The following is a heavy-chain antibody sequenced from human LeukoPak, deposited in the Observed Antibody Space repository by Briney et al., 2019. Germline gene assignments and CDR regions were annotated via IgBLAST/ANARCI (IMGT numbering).Heavy chain of an antibody. J-gene: IGHJ4*02. Sequence: GGSLRLSCAASGFTFGNYAMTWVRQALGKGLDWVSTTSGSGGSTYYADSVKGRFTFSRDNSKNTLYLQMNSLRVEDTAVYYCARDRFPSSGWYWYFDDWGQGTLVTVSS. CDR2: TSGSGGST. CDR1: GFTFGNYA. CDR3: ARDRFPSSGWYWYFDD. D-gene: IGHD6-13*01. V-gene: IGHV3-23*01.